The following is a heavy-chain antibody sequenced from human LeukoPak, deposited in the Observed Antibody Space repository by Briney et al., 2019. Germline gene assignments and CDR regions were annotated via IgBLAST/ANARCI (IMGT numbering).Heavy chain of an antibody. J-gene: IGHJ4*02. CDR2: IYASGTT. CDR3: ARDRRYFDSRGYSPLDY. V-gene: IGHV4-38-2*02. Sequence: NPSATLSLTCTVSGYSIRSGYYWGWIRQPPGEGVEWIGAIYASGTTYYNPSLESRVTISVDTSKNQFSLKLSSVTAADTAVYYCARDRRYFDSRGYSPLDYWGQGILVTVSS. D-gene: IGHD3-22*01. CDR1: GYSIRSGYY.